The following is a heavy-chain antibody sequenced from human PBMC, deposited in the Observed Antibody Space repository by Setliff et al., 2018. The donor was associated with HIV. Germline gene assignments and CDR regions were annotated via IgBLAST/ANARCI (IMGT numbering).Heavy chain of an antibody. CDR1: GYTFTQYY. D-gene: IGHD3-3*01. Sequence: ASVKVSCKVSGYTFTQYYIHWMRQAPGQGLEWMGIINPSGGSTGYAQKFQGRVTVTSDTSTSTLHMELSSLRSDDTAVYYCARDLGSITLFGVVIQGAFDIWGQGTMVTVSS. J-gene: IGHJ3*02. CDR3: ARDLGSITLFGVVIQGAFDI. V-gene: IGHV1-46*01. CDR2: INPSGGST.